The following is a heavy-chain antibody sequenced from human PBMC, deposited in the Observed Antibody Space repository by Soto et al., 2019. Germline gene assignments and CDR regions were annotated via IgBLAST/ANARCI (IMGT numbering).Heavy chain of an antibody. CDR3: ARVKVQWLVRYFQH. Sequence: PSETLSLTCAVYGGSFSCYYWSWIRQPPGKGLEWIGEINHSGSTNYNPSLKSRVTISVDTSKNQFSLKLSSVTAADTAVYYCARVKVQWLVRYFQHWGHGTLVTVSS. CDR1: GGSFSCYY. CDR2: INHSGST. V-gene: IGHV4-34*01. D-gene: IGHD6-19*01. J-gene: IGHJ1*01.